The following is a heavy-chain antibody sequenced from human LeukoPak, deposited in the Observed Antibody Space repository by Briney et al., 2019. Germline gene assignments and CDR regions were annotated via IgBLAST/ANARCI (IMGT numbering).Heavy chain of an antibody. V-gene: IGHV4-59*01. CDR3: AREVFWNSYYYDSSGLISDAFDI. Sequence: SETLSLTCAVYGGSFSDYYWSWIRQPPGKGLEWIGYIYYSGSTNYNPSLKSRVTISVDTSKNQFSLKLSSVTAADTAVYYCAREVFWNSYYYDSSGLISDAFDIWGQGTMVTVSS. CDR1: GGSFSDYY. CDR2: IYYSGST. D-gene: IGHD3-22*01. J-gene: IGHJ3*02.